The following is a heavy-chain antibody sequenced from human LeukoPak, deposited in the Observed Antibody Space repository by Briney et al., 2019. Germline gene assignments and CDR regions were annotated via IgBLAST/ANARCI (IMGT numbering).Heavy chain of an antibody. CDR3: ATRYNWNDWAAFDI. V-gene: IGHV1-24*01. CDR1: GYTLTELS. D-gene: IGHD1-1*01. Sequence: GASVKVSCKVSGYTLTELSMHWVRQAPGKGLEWMGGFDPEDGETIYAQKFQGRVTMTEDTSTDTAYMELSSLRSEDTAVYYCATRYNWNDWAAFDIWGQGTMVTVSS. CDR2: FDPEDGET. J-gene: IGHJ3*02.